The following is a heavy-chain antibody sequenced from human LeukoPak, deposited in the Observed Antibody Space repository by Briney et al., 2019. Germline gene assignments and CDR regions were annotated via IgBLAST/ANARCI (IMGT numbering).Heavy chain of an antibody. CDR3: AKVDDSGWPSHSHFDN. CDR2: ISGSAGST. V-gene: IGHV3-23*01. D-gene: IGHD6-19*01. CDR1: GFTFSSYA. J-gene: IGHJ4*02. Sequence: PGGSLRLSCAASGFTFSSYAMTWVRQAPGKGLEWVSTISGSAGSTYYAGSVKGRFTISRDNSKDTLYLQMNSLRAEETAVYYCAKVDDSGWPSHSHFDNWGQGTLVTVSS.